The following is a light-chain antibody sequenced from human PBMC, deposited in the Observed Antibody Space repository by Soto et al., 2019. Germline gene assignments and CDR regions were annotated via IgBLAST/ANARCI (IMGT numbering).Light chain of an antibody. CDR1: QSVRSN. J-gene: IGKJ4*01. CDR3: QQYSDWPLT. Sequence: EIVMTQSPDTLSVSPGEKATLSCRASQSVRSNLAWYQQKPGQAPRLLIFGASTGATGVPARFSGGGSETAFTPTINGLQSEDCATYYCQQYSDWPLTFGGGTKVES. CDR2: GAS. V-gene: IGKV3-15*01.